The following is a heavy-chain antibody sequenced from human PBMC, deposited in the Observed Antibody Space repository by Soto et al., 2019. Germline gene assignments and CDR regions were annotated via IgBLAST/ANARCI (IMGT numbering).Heavy chain of an antibody. CDR2: FDPEDGET. CDR3: ATGITTSCFAGRGFDY. Sequence: ASVKVSCKVSGYSLTELSMYWVRQAPGKGLEWLGSFDPEDGETLYAQNIQGRVTMTEDTSSDTAYLELRSLRSDDTAVYFCATGITTSCFAGRGFDYWGQGTLVTVSS. CDR1: GYSLTELS. D-gene: IGHD2-2*01. V-gene: IGHV1-24*01. J-gene: IGHJ4*02.